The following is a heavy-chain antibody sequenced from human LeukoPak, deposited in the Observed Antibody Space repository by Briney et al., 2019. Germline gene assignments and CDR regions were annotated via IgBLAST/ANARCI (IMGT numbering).Heavy chain of an antibody. J-gene: IGHJ3*02. CDR2: INPSGGST. CDR3: ARESSSDPTHDAFDI. Sequence: ASVKVSCKASGYTFSNYNIHWLRQAPGQGLEWMGIINPSGGSTSYAQKFQGRVTMTRDMSTSTVYMELSSLRSEDTAVYYCARESSSDPTHDAFDIWGQGTMVTVSS. CDR1: GYTFSNYN. V-gene: IGHV1-46*01. D-gene: IGHD3-22*01.